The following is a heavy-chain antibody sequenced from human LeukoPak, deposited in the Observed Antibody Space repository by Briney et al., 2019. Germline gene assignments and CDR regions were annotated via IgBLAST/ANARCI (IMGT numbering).Heavy chain of an antibody. J-gene: IGHJ4*02. V-gene: IGHV1-18*01. Sequence: WASVKVSCKASGYTFTSYSISWVRQAPGQGLEWMGWISAYNGNTNYAQKLQGRVTMTTDTPTSTAYMELRSLRSDDTAVYYCARYKIRGIAGLWGQGTLVTVSS. D-gene: IGHD6-13*01. CDR3: ARYKIRGIAGL. CDR2: ISAYNGNT. CDR1: GYTFTSYS.